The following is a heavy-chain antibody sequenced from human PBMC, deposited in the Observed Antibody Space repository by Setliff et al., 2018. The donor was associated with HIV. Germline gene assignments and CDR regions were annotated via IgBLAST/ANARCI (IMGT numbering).Heavy chain of an antibody. CDR2: IYYSGSS. CDR1: GGSINSGGYY. J-gene: IGHJ4*02. D-gene: IGHD3-3*01. CDR3: ARNTFGSDSERLDS. Sequence: SETLSLTCTVSGGSINSGGYYWTWIRQRPGKGLAWIGYIYYSGSSYYNPSLKSRVTISVDTSEKQFSLKLSSVTAADTAVYYCARNTFGSDSERLDSWGQGTPVTVSS. V-gene: IGHV4-31*03.